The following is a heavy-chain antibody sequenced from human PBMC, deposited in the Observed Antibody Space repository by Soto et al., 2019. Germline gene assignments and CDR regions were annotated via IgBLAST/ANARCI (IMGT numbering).Heavy chain of an antibody. J-gene: IGHJ5*02. Sequence: PSETLSLTCAVYGGSFSGYYWSWIRQPPGKGLEWIGEINHSGSTNYNPSLKSRVTISVDTSKNQFSLKLSSVTAADTAVYYCARDVKSLWFGEYYNWFDPWGQGTLVTVSS. V-gene: IGHV4-34*01. D-gene: IGHD3-10*01. CDR3: ARDVKSLWFGEYYNWFDP. CDR2: INHSGST. CDR1: GGSFSGYY.